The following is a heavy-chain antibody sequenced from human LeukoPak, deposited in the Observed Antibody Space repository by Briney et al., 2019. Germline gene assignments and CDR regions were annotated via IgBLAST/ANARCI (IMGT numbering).Heavy chain of an antibody. CDR2: INPSGGST. Sequence: SVTVSCKPSVYTFTSYYMHWVRQAPAQGLEWMGIINPSGGSTSYAQKFQGRGTMTSDTSTSTVYMELSSLRSEDTAVYYCARGVRRVTDAYYFDDWGQGTLVTVS. D-gene: IGHD2-21*02. CDR1: VYTFTSYY. CDR3: ARGVRRVTDAYYFDD. J-gene: IGHJ4*02. V-gene: IGHV1-46*01.